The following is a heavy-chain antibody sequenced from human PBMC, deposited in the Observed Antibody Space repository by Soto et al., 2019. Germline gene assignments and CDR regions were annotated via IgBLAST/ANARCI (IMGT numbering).Heavy chain of an antibody. CDR2: IGTAGDT. Sequence: GGSLRLSCAASGFTFSSYDMHWVRQATGKGLEWVSAIGTAGDTYYPGSVKGRFTISRENAKNSLYLQMNSLRAGDTAVYYCARSIAVAGTGAFDIWGQGTMVTVS. J-gene: IGHJ3*02. CDR1: GFTFSSYD. D-gene: IGHD6-19*01. V-gene: IGHV3-13*01. CDR3: ARSIAVAGTGAFDI.